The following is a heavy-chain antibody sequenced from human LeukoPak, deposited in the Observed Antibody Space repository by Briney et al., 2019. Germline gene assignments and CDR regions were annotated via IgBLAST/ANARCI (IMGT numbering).Heavy chain of an antibody. CDR1: GGSISSYY. Sequence: SETLSLTCTVSGGSISSYYWIWIRQPPGKGLEWIGYIYSSGSTNYNPSLKSRVTISVDTSKNQFSLKLSSVTAADTAVYYCARLSIAARPLVWFDPWGQGTLVTVSS. CDR2: IYSSGST. V-gene: IGHV4-59*08. D-gene: IGHD6-6*01. CDR3: ARLSIAARPLVWFDP. J-gene: IGHJ5*02.